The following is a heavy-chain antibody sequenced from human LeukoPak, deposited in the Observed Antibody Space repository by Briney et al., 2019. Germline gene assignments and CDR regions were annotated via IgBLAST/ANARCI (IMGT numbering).Heavy chain of an antibody. CDR1: GFTFSSYW. J-gene: IGHJ3*02. CDR2: INTDGSST. CDR3: AKAPLDAFDI. V-gene: IGHV3-74*01. Sequence: PGGSLRLSCEGSGFTFSSYWMHWVRQAPGKGLVWVSRINTDGSSTSYADSVKGRFTISRDNAKNTLYLQMNSLRAEDTAVYYCAKAPLDAFDIWGQGTMVTVSS.